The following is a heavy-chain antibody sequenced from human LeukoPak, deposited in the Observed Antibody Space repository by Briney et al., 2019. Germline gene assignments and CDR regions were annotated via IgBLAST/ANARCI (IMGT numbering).Heavy chain of an antibody. CDR3: ARDGDSGWSLSH. CDR1: GFTFSTYW. CDR2: INQDGSEN. V-gene: IGHV3-7*01. Sequence: GGSLRLSCAASGFTFSTYWMTWVRQAPGKGQEWVANINQDGSENNYVDSVTGRFTISRDNAKNSLYLQMNSLRAEDTAFYYCARDGDSGWSLSHWGQGTLVTVSS. D-gene: IGHD6-19*01. J-gene: IGHJ4*02.